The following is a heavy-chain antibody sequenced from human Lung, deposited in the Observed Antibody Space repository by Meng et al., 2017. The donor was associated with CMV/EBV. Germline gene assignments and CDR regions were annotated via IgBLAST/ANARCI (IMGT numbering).Heavy chain of an antibody. V-gene: IGHV1-18*01. J-gene: IGHJ4*02. D-gene: IGHD3-22*01. CDR3: AREVHYYDSHGIDY. CDR2: MSSHNGNT. CDR1: GYRLANYG. Sequence: SGYRLANYGIRWMRLVPGQGLEWVGWMSSHNGNTNYGEKFQGRVTMTMHTSTNAAHMDLRDLRSDDTAVYFCAREVHYYDSHGIDYWGQGTLVTVSS.